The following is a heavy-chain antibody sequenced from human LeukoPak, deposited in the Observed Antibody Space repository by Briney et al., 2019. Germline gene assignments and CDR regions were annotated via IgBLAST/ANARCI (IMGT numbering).Heavy chain of an antibody. Sequence: GGSLRLSCAASGFTFSSHTMNWVRQAPGKGLEWVSGISGIGGTPFYADSVKGRFTISRDNSKNTLYLQMNSLRAEDTAVYYCAKSSNPDYWGQGTRVTVSS. V-gene: IGHV3-23*01. J-gene: IGHJ4*02. CDR3: AKSSNPDY. D-gene: IGHD2-2*01. CDR1: GFTFSSHT. CDR2: ISGIGGTP.